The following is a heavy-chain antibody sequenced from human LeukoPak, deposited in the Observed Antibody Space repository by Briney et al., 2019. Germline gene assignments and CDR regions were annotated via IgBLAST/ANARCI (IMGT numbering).Heavy chain of an antibody. CDR3: ASDLDSSGYYSIDY. D-gene: IGHD3-22*01. Sequence: SETLSLTCAVYGGSFSGYYWSWIRQPPGKGLEWIGEINHSGSTNCNPSLKSRVTISVDTSKNQFSLKLSSVTAADTAVYYCASDLDSSGYYSIDYWGQGTLVTVSS. V-gene: IGHV4-34*01. J-gene: IGHJ4*02. CDR2: INHSGST. CDR1: GGSFSGYY.